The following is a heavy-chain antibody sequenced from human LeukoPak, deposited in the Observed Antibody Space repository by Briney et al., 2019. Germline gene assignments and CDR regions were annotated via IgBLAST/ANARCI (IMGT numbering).Heavy chain of an antibody. Sequence: GGSLRLSCAVSGFTFSNYAMSWVRQAPGKGLEWVSGISGSDRTTYYADSVKGRFTISRDNFRNTLYLQMNSLRAEDTAVYYCAKILQWLVRNRAFDYWGQGTLVTVSS. J-gene: IGHJ4*02. CDR1: GFTFSNYA. V-gene: IGHV3-23*01. CDR3: AKILQWLVRNRAFDY. CDR2: ISGSDRTT. D-gene: IGHD6-19*01.